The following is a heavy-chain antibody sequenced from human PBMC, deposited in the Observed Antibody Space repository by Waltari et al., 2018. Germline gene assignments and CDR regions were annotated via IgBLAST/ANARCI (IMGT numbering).Heavy chain of an antibody. V-gene: IGHV3-43*01. CDR1: GFPFGVYS. Sequence: EGQLVETWGSGVQRGGALRLSCIASGFPFGVYSMHWVRQVPGKGLEWVSVIDWAGDTTDYVDSVKGRFTISRDNNKNSVYLQMNSLRVEDTAVYFCARDTNFHFDSWGQGTLVTVSS. D-gene: IGHD3-3*01. CDR3: ARDTNFHFDS. CDR2: IDWAGDTT. J-gene: IGHJ4*02.